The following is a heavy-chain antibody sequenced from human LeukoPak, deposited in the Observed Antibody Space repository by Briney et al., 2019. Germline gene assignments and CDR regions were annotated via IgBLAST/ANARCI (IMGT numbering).Heavy chain of an antibody. CDR1: GFTFSSYW. J-gene: IGHJ4*02. CDR2: INSDGSST. CDR3: ARDPAPSGWYDY. D-gene: IGHD6-19*01. V-gene: IGHV3-74*01. Sequence: GGSLRLSCAASGFTFSSYWMHGVRQAPGKGLVWVSRINSDGSSTTYADSVKGRFTISRDNAKNTLYLRMNSLRAEDTAVYYCARDPAPSGWYDYWGQGTLVTVSS.